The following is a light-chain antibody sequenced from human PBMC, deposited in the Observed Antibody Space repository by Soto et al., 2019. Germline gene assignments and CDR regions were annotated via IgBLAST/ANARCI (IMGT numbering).Light chain of an antibody. CDR3: QQRIXWPLT. CDR2: GAS. Sequence: EIVLTQSPATLSLSPGERATLSCRASQSISSHLAWYQQKPGQAPRLLIYGASNRATGIPARFSGSGSGTDFTLTISSLEPEDXAVYYCQQRIXWPLTFGGGXKV. V-gene: IGKV3-11*01. J-gene: IGKJ4*01. CDR1: QSISSH.